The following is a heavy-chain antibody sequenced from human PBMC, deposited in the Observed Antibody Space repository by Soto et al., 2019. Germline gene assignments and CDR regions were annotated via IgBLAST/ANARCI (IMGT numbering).Heavy chain of an antibody. J-gene: IGHJ5*02. CDR2: IIPILGIA. Sequence: QVQLVQSGAEVKKPGSSVKVSCKASGGTFSSYTISWVRQAPGQGLEWMGRIIPILGIANYAQKFQGRVTITADNSTSTAYMELSSLRSEDTAVYYCARVVVVVAANWFDPWGQGTLVTVSS. CDR3: ARVVVVVAANWFDP. V-gene: IGHV1-69*02. CDR1: GGTFSSYT. D-gene: IGHD2-15*01.